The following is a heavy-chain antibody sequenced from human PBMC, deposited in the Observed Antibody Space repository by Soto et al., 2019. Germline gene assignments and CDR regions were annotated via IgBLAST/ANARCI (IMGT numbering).Heavy chain of an antibody. CDR3: ARHDYYHYGMDV. CDR1: GGSVSSGGYY. Sequence: QVQLQESGPGLVKPSETLSLTCTVSGGSVSSGGYYWSWIRQPPGKGLEWIGYIYSSGSPNYNPSLQSRVTISVDTSKTQFSLNLSSVTAADTAVYYCARHDYYHYGMDVWGQGTTVTVSS. V-gene: IGHV4-61*08. CDR2: IYSSGSP. J-gene: IGHJ6*02.